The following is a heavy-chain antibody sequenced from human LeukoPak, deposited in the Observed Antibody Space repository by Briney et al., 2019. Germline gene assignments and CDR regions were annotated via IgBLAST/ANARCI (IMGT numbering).Heavy chain of an antibody. D-gene: IGHD1-14*01. CDR2: MNSNSDNA. V-gene: IGHV1-8*03. Sequence: GASVKVSCKASGYTFTSYYMHWVRQASGQGLEWMGWMNSNSDNAGYREKFKGRVTITRNTSISTVYMELSSLRSEDTAVYFCARRTGNHYGPFDYWGQGTLVTVSS. J-gene: IGHJ4*02. CDR1: GYTFTSYY. CDR3: ARRTGNHYGPFDY.